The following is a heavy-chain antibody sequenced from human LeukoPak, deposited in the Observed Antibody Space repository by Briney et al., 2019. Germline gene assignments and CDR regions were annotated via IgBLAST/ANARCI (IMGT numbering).Heavy chain of an antibody. CDR2: ISWNSGSI. CDR3: AKGRTFGGVIDDAFDN. CDR1: GFTFSSYW. J-gene: IGHJ3*02. D-gene: IGHD3-16*02. Sequence: GGSLRLSCAASGFTFSSYWMHWVRQAPGKGLVWVSGISWNSGSIGYADSVKGRFTISRDNSKNTLYLQMNGLRAEDTAVYYCAKGRTFGGVIDDAFDNWGQGTMVTVSS. V-gene: IGHV3-74*01.